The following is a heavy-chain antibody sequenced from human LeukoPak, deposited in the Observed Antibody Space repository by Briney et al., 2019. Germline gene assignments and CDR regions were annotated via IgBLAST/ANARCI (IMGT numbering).Heavy chain of an antibody. CDR1: GFTFSNYN. J-gene: IGHJ4*02. Sequence: GGSLRLSCVASGFTFSNYNMNWVRQAPGKGLEWISYVSSSSDTMPYADSVKGRFTISRDNSKNTLYLQMNSLRAEDTAVYYCAREGGTVTRFDYWGQGTLVTVSS. CDR3: AREGGTVTRFDY. V-gene: IGHV3-48*01. D-gene: IGHD4-17*01. CDR2: VSSSSDTM.